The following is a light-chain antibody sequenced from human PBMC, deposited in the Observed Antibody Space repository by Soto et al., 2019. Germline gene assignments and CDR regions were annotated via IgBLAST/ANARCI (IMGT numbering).Light chain of an antibody. J-gene: IGLJ1*01. CDR2: EVN. Sequence: QSGLTQPASVSLSTRPSITISCTGTISDVGDYNYVSWYQQHPGKAPELMIYEVNKRPSGVSNRFSDSKSGNTASLTISGLQAEDEADYYCSSYTSRSTRVFGTGTKVTVL. V-gene: IGLV2-14*01. CDR1: ISDVGDYNY. CDR3: SSYTSRSTRV.